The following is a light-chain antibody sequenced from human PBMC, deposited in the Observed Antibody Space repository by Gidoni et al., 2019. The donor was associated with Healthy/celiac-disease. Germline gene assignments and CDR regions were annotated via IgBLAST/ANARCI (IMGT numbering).Light chain of an antibody. Sequence: DIQMTQSPSSLSASVGDRVTITCQASQDISNYVKWYQQKPGKAPKLLIYESSNLETGVPSRFSGSGSGTDFTFTISSLQPEDIATYYCQQYDNLLITFGQGTRLEIK. J-gene: IGKJ5*01. CDR1: QDISNY. CDR2: ESS. V-gene: IGKV1-33*01. CDR3: QQYDNLLIT.